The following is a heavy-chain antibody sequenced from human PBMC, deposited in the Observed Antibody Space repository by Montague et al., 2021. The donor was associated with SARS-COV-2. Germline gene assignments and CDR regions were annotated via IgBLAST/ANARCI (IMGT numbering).Heavy chain of an antibody. CDR1: GASISSGSYY. D-gene: IGHD5-12*01. CDR3: ARAHSGSWAHLDN. Sequence: TLSLTCTVSGASISSGSYYWSWIRQPAGKGLEWIGRIYTSGTTDYSXSLESRVTISVDTSKNQFSLKLTSVTAADTAVYYCARAHSGSWAHLDNWGQGSLVTVSS. J-gene: IGHJ4*02. V-gene: IGHV4-61*02. CDR2: IYTSGTT.